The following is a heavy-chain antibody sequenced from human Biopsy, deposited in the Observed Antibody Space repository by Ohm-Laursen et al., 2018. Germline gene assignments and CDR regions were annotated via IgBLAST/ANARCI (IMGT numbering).Heavy chain of an antibody. Sequence: GSLRLSCTAPGFTFSTYAMNWVRQAPGKGLEWVSSIRSGGDSMFYADSVKGRFTISRDNAKNSLYLQMNSLRAEDTAVYYCARDQRGPSLLEAKLTPNYFDYWGRGSLVTVSS. V-gene: IGHV3-21*01. CDR2: IRSGGDSM. CDR3: ARDQRGPSLLEAKLTPNYFDY. J-gene: IGHJ4*02. D-gene: IGHD1-1*01. CDR1: GFTFSTYA.